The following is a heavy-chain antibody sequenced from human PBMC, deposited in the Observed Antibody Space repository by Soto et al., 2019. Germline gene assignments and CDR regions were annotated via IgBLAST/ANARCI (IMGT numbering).Heavy chain of an antibody. J-gene: IGHJ6*02. Sequence: SETLSLTCAVYGGSFSGYYWSWIRQPPGKGLEWIGEINHSGSTNYNPSLKSRVTISVDTSKNQFSLQLSSVTAADTAVYSCAREDDGGDRDYYGLDVWGQGTTVTVSS. V-gene: IGHV4-34*01. CDR1: GGSFSGYY. CDR2: INHSGST. D-gene: IGHD2-21*02. CDR3: AREDDGGDRDYYGLDV.